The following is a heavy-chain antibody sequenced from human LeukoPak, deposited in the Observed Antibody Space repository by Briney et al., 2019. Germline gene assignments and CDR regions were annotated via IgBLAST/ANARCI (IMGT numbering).Heavy chain of an antibody. CDR1: SGSISSGDYY. V-gene: IGHV4-30-4*08. D-gene: IGHD1-26*01. Sequence: PSETLSLTCTVSSGSISSGDYYWSWIRQTPRKNLEWIGYIYYNGDTHYNSSLESRVTISVDTSKNQFSLKLSSVTAADTAVYYCARDRASTRSGSYFDYWGQGTLVTVSS. J-gene: IGHJ4*02. CDR3: ARDRASTRSGSYFDY. CDR2: IYYNGDT.